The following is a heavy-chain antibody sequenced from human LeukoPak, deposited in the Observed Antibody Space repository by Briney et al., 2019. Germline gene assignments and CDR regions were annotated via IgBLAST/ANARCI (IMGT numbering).Heavy chain of an antibody. CDR1: GGSISSYY. CDR2: IYTSGST. CDR3: ARHVAYYYGSGSYARNWFDP. V-gene: IGHV4-4*07. Sequence: SETLSLTCTVSGGSISSYYWSWIRQPAGKGLEWIGRIYTSGSTNYNPSLKSRVTMSVDTSKNQFSLKLSSVTAADTAVYYCARHVAYYYGSGSYARNWFDPWGQGTLVTVSS. D-gene: IGHD3-10*01. J-gene: IGHJ5*02.